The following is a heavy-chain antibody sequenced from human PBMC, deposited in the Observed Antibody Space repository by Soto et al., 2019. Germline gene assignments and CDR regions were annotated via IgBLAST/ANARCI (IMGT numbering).Heavy chain of an antibody. J-gene: IGHJ4*02. D-gene: IGHD3-22*01. V-gene: IGHV4-31*03. CDR1: GGSISSGGYY. CDR2: IYYSGST. CDR3: ARAPKAYYYDSSGYYYPEAPKWYYFDY. Sequence: PSETLSLTCTVSGGSISSGGYYWSWIRQHPGKGLEWIGYIYYSGSTYYNPSLKSRVTISVDTSKNQFSLKLSSVTAADTAVYYCARAPKAYYYDSSGYYYPEAPKWYYFDYWGQGTLVTVSS.